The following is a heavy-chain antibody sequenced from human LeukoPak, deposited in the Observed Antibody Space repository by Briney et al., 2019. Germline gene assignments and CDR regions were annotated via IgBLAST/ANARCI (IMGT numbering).Heavy chain of an antibody. V-gene: IGHV4-39*01. Sequence: SETLSLTCTVSGGSISSGDYYWGWIRQPPGKGLEWIGSIYYSGSTYYNPSLKSRVTISVDTSKNQFSLKLSSVTAADTAVYYCGSTYYDFWSGYFTLDYWGQGTLVTVSS. CDR2: IYYSGST. CDR1: GGSISSGDYY. CDR3: GSTYYDFWSGYFTLDY. J-gene: IGHJ4*02. D-gene: IGHD3-3*01.